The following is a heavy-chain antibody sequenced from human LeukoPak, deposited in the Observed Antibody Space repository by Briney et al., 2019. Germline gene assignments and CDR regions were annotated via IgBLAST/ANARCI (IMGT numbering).Heavy chain of an antibody. CDR2: INHSGST. Sequence: SETLSLTCAVYGGSFSGYYWSWIRQPPGKGLEWIGEINHSGSTNYNPSLKSRVTISVDTSKNQFSLKLSSVTAADTAVYYCAITQGFYDFWSGYYGYWGQGTLVTVSS. D-gene: IGHD3-3*01. J-gene: IGHJ4*02. V-gene: IGHV4-34*01. CDR3: AITQGFYDFWSGYYGY. CDR1: GGSFSGYY.